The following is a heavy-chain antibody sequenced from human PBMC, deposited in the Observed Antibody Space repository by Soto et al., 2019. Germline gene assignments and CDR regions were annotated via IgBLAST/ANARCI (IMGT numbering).Heavy chain of an antibody. J-gene: IGHJ2*01. Sequence: QVQLVQSGAEVKKPGASVKVSCKASGYTFTSYGICWVRQAPGQGLEWMGGISGYNGNTNYAQNLQGRVTMTTDTSTSTVYMELRSLRSDGTAVYYCARRCRSTRCLDLWGRGTLVIVSS. CDR3: ARRCRSTRCLDL. D-gene: IGHD2-2*01. CDR1: GYTFTSYG. V-gene: IGHV1-18*01. CDR2: ISGYNGNT.